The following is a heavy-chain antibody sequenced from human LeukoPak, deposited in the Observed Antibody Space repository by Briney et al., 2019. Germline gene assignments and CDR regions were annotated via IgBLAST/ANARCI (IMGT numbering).Heavy chain of an antibody. Sequence: GGSLRLSCAASGFTFSSYGMHWVRQAPGKGLEWVAFIRYDGSNKYYADSVKGRFTISRDNSKNTLFLQMNSLRAEDTAVYYCANWRRFGQQLVLGHYYYMDVWGKGTTVTVSS. CDR2: IRYDGSNK. J-gene: IGHJ6*03. CDR1: GFTFSSYG. V-gene: IGHV3-30*02. CDR3: ANWRRFGQQLVLGHYYYMDV. D-gene: IGHD6-13*01.